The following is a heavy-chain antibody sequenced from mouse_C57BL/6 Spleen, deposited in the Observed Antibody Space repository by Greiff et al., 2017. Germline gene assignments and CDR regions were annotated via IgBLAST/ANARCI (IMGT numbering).Heavy chain of an antibody. D-gene: IGHD2-14*01. J-gene: IGHJ4*01. CDR3: TRRGTEKAMDY. CDR2: IDPETGGT. CDR1: GYTFTDYE. Sequence: LQESGAELVRPGASVTLSCKASGYTFTDYEMHWVKQTPVHGLEWIGAIDPETGGTAYNQKFKGKAILTADKSSSTAYLELRSLTSEDSAVYYCTRRGTEKAMDYWGQGTSVTVSS. V-gene: IGHV1-15*01.